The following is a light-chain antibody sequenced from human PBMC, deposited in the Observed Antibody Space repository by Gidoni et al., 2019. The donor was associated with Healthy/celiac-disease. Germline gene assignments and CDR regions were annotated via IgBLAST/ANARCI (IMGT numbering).Light chain of an antibody. J-gene: IGKJ5*01. Sequence: EIVLTQTPGTLSFTPGERATLSCRASQRVSSSYLAWYQQKPGQAPRLLIYGASSRAPGIPDRFSGSGSGTDFTLTISRLEPEDFAMYYCQQYGSSPQFTFGQGTRLEIK. V-gene: IGKV3-20*01. CDR3: QQYGSSPQFT. CDR1: QRVSSSY. CDR2: GAS.